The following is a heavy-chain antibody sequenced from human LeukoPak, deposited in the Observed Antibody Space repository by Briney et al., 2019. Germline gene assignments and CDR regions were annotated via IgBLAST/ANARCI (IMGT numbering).Heavy chain of an antibody. V-gene: IGHV4-38-2*01. CDR3: ARHQGKGGVYCTNGVCYLYAFDI. CDR1: GYSISSGYY. Sequence: PSETLSLTCAVSGYSISSGYYWGWIRQPPGKGREWTGSIYHSGVTYYNPSLKSRVTISVDTSKNQFSLKLSSVTAADTAVYYCARHQGKGGVYCTNGVCYLYAFDIWGQGSMVPVSS. J-gene: IGHJ3*02. CDR2: IYHSGVT. D-gene: IGHD2-8*01.